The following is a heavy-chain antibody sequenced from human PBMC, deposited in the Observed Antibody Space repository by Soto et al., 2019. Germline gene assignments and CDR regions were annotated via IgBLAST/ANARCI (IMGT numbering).Heavy chain of an antibody. CDR1: GYTFTSYG. CDR3: ARIIRYDDFWKAGMDV. D-gene: IGHD3-3*01. CDR2: ISACNGNT. V-gene: IGHV1-18*04. Sequence: ASVKVSCKASGYTFTSYGISWVRQAPGQGLEWMGWISACNGNTNYAQKLQGRVTMTTDTSTSTAYMELRSLRSDDTAVYYCARIIRYDDFWKAGMDVWGQGTTVTV. J-gene: IGHJ6*02.